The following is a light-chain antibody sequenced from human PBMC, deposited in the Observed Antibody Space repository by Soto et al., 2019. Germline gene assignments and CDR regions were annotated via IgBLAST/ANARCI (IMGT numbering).Light chain of an antibody. CDR1: SSDIGGYNY. CDR3: SSYTSSSTLVF. Sequence: QSALTQPASVSGSPGQSITVSCTGNSSDIGGYNYVSWYQQYPGEAPKVIIYDVSDRPSGVSNRFSGSKSRNTASLTISWLQTEDEADYYCSSYTSSSTLVFFGTGTKVTVL. J-gene: IGLJ1*01. CDR2: DVS. V-gene: IGLV2-14*03.